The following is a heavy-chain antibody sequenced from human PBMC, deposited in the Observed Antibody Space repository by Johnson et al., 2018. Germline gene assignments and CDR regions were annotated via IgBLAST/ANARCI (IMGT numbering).Heavy chain of an antibody. V-gene: IGHV3-7*01. Sequence: VQLGQAGGGLVEAGGSLGLSCTASGFIFSRYWMTWVRQAPGKGLEWVANIHQCASVKKYVDSVKGRFTISRDDAKNSLYLQLNSLSAEDTALYYCARVDYYGWPFDIWGQGTMVTVSS. CDR2: IHQCASVK. CDR3: ARVDYYGWPFDI. J-gene: IGHJ3*02. D-gene: IGHD1-26*01. CDR1: GFIFSRYW.